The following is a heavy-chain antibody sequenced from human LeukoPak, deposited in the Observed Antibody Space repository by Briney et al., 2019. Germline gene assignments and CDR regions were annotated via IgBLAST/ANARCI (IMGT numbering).Heavy chain of an antibody. CDR1: GFTFSSYS. CDR2: IDYSGGST. D-gene: IGHD3-10*01. Sequence: GGSLRLSCAASGFTFSSYSMNWVRQAPGKGLERVSTIDYSGGSTYYADSAKGRFTISRDNSKNTLYMQMNSLRAEDTAIYYCAKVPYSDYGSGRPPFMDVWGQGTTVAVS. V-gene: IGHV3-23*01. CDR3: AKVPYSDYGSGRPPFMDV. J-gene: IGHJ6*02.